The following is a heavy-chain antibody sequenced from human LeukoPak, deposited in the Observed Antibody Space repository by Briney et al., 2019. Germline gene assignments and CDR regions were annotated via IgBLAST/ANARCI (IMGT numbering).Heavy chain of an antibody. CDR3: GTSRSRTSGFDY. Sequence: PGGSLRLSCAASGFNFDDYGMSWVRQAPGKGLEWVSGINWNGGGTGYADSVKGRFTISRDNSKNTLYLQMNSLRAEDTAVYYCGTSRSRTSGFDYWGQGTLVTVSS. D-gene: IGHD2-8*02. V-gene: IGHV3-20*04. J-gene: IGHJ4*02. CDR2: INWNGGGT. CDR1: GFNFDDYG.